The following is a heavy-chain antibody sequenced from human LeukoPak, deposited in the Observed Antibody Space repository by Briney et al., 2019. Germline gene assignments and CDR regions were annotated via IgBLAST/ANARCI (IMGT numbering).Heavy chain of an antibody. V-gene: IGHV3-49*04. Sequence: SGGSLRLSCTASGFTFGDSALSWVRQAPGKGLEWVGFIRSKAYGGTTEYAASVKGRFTISRDDSKSIAYLQMNSLKTEDTGVYYCTRSRGKHWLERYYDFYMDVWGKGTTVTVSS. D-gene: IGHD6-19*01. J-gene: IGHJ6*03. CDR3: TRSRGKHWLERYYDFYMDV. CDR2: IRSKAYGGTT. CDR1: GFTFGDSA.